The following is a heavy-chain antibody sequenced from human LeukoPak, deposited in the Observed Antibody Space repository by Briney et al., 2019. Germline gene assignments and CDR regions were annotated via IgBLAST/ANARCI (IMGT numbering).Heavy chain of an antibody. J-gene: IGHJ4*02. CDR2: ISGSGGST. D-gene: IGHD1-26*01. Sequence: GGSLRLSCAASGFTFSSYAMSWVRQAPGKGLEWVSAISGSGGSTYYADSVKGRFTISRDNPKNTLYLQMNSLRAEDTAVYYCAKDRRYSGSYSAFDYWGQGTLVTVSS. CDR1: GFTFSSYA. V-gene: IGHV3-23*01. CDR3: AKDRRYSGSYSAFDY.